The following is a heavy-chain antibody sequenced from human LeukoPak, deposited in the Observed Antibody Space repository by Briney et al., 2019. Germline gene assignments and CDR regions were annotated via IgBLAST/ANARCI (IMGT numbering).Heavy chain of an antibody. CDR1: GGSISSHY. CDR3: ARGSGRMLAFDI. V-gene: IGHV4-59*11. D-gene: IGHD1-26*01. CDR2: IYYSGST. Sequence: SETLSLTRTVSGGSISSHYWSWIRQPPGKGLEWIGYIYYSGSTNYNPSLKSRVTISVDTSKNQFSLKLSSVTAADTAVYYCARGSGRMLAFDIWGQWTMVTVSS. J-gene: IGHJ3*02.